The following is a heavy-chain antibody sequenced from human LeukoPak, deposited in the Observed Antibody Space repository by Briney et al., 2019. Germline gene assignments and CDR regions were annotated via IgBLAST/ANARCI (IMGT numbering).Heavy chain of an antibody. J-gene: IGHJ4*02. CDR2: VYHTGTS. CDR3: TRVVNGGHFDY. CDR1: GASINDYY. D-gene: IGHD2-8*01. Sequence: SETLSLTCSVSGASINDYYWTCIRQPPRKGLEWIGYVYHTGTSGYHPSLKSRVAMSLDTSKNQVSLKLRSVTAADTAVYFCTRVVNGGHFDYWGQGTLVTVSS. V-gene: IGHV4-59*01.